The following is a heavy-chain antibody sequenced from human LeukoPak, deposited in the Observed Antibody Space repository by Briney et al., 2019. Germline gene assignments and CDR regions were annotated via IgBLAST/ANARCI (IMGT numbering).Heavy chain of an antibody. CDR3: VKAEGGSTSWYDFYYYGMDV. CDR1: GFTFNSYA. Sequence: GGSLRLSCAASGFTFNSYAMHWVRQAPGKGLEWVAVISNDGRNTYVADSVKGRFTISRDISKNTLYLQMNSLRIEDTAVYYCVKAEGGSTSWYDFYYYGMDVWGKGTTITVSS. CDR2: ISNDGRNT. D-gene: IGHD2-2*01. J-gene: IGHJ6*04. V-gene: IGHV3-30*18.